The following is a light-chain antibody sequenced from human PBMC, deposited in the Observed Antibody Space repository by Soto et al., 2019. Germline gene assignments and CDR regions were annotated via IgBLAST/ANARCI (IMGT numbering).Light chain of an antibody. CDR3: QQYGSSPPLT. Sequence: EIVLTQSPGTLSLSPGERATLSCRASQSVSSSYLVWYQQKPGQAPRLLIYGASSRATGIPDRFSGSGSGTDFTLTISRLEPEDFAVYYCQQYGSSPPLTFGGGTKVDIK. V-gene: IGKV3-20*01. CDR2: GAS. CDR1: QSVSSSY. J-gene: IGKJ4*01.